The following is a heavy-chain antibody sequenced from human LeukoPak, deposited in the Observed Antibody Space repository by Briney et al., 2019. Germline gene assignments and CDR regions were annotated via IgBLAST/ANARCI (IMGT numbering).Heavy chain of an antibody. CDR2: INHSGST. D-gene: IGHD3-22*01. Sequence: PSETLSLTCAVYGGSFSGYYWSWIRQPPGKGLEWIGEINHSGSTNYNPSLKSRVTISVDTSKNQFSLKLSSVTAADTAVYYCAREAPNHDFLWRYYYDSSGWDAFDIWGQGTMVTVSS. CDR3: AREAPNHDFLWRYYYDSSGWDAFDI. J-gene: IGHJ3*02. V-gene: IGHV4-34*01. CDR1: GGSFSGYY.